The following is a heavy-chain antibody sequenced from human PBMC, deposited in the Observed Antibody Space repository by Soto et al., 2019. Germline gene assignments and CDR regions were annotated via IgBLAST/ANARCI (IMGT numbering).Heavy chain of an antibody. Sequence: GGSLRLSCAASGFTFSSYAMSWVRQAPGKGLEWVSAISGSGGSTYYADSVKGRFTISRDNSKNTLYLQMNSLRAEDTAVYYCAKDPTIAAAGLLHPSVPQGSRYYYYYGMDVWGQGTTVTVSS. CDR3: AKDPTIAAAGLLHPSVPQGSRYYYYYGMDV. D-gene: IGHD6-13*01. CDR1: GFTFSSYA. J-gene: IGHJ6*02. V-gene: IGHV3-23*01. CDR2: ISGSGGST.